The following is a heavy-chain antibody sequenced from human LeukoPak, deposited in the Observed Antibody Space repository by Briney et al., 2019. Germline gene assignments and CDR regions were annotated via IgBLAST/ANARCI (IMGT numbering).Heavy chain of an antibody. CDR2: INTSGDT. V-gene: IGHV4-4*07. Sequence: SETLSLTCSVSGAFSTNYFWSWIRQPAGKGLEWIGRINTSGDTNYNPSLKSRVTTSVDTSKNQFSLNLSSMTAADTAVYYCARTLLPATMGAFDIWGQGTMVTVSS. D-gene: IGHD2-2*01. CDR3: ARTLLPATMGAFDI. J-gene: IGHJ3*02. CDR1: GAFSTNYF.